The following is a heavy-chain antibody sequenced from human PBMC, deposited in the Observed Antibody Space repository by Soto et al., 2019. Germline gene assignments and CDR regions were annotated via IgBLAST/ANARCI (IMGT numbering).Heavy chain of an antibody. D-gene: IGHD3-22*01. V-gene: IGHV3-23*01. Sequence: GGSLRLSCAASGFTFSSYAMSWVRQAPGKGLEWVSIIGGNTGNTYYADSVKGRFTISRDNSKSTLYLQMDSLRAEDMAVYYCASYSYRTRSFDYWGQGTLVTVSS. J-gene: IGHJ4*02. CDR1: GFTFSSYA. CDR2: IGGNTGNT. CDR3: ASYSYRTRSFDY.